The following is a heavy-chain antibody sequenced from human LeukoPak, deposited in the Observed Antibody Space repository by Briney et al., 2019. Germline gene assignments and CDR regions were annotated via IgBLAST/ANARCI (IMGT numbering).Heavy chain of an antibody. CDR3: ARDYSSSWSRGGYYYYMDV. CDR2: IKQDGSEK. J-gene: IGHJ6*03. CDR1: GFTFSSYW. V-gene: IGHV3-7*01. Sequence: GGSLRLSCAASGFTFSSYWMSWVRQAPGKGLEWVANIKQDGSEKYYVDSVKGRFTISRDNAKNSLYLQMNSLRAEDTAVYYCARDYSSSWSRGGYYYYMDVWGKGTTVTVS. D-gene: IGHD6-13*01.